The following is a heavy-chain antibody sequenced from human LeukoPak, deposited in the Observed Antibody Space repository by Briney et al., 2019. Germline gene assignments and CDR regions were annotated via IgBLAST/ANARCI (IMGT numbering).Heavy chain of an antibody. CDR3: ARKGGESSTSHYYYYGMDV. Sequence: PGRSLRLSCVASGFTFSSYGMHWVRQAPGKGLEGVAVIWYDGSNKYYADSVKGRFTISRDNSKNTLYLQMNSLRAEDTAVYYCARKGGESSTSHYYYYGMDVWGQGTTVTVSS. J-gene: IGHJ6*02. CDR2: IWYDGSNK. D-gene: IGHD2-2*01. CDR1: GFTFSSYG. V-gene: IGHV3-33*01.